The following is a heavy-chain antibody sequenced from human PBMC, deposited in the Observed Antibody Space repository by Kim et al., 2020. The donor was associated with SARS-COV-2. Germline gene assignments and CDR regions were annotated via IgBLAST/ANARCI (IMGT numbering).Heavy chain of an antibody. CDR3: TTKNY. CDR1: GSTFSSSL. V-gene: IGHV3-7*01. J-gene: IGHJ4*02. CDR2: INRDGSGQ. Sequence: GGSLRLSCSASGSTFSSSLMTWVRQAPGKGLEWVGNINRDGSGQNYVGSLRGRFTISRDNTRNSLYLHMESLRAEDTAVYYCTTKNYWGQGTLVTVSS.